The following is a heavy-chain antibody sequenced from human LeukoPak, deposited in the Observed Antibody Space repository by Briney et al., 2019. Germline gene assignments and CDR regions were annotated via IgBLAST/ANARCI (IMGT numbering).Heavy chain of an antibody. J-gene: IGHJ4*02. V-gene: IGHV3-30*02. D-gene: IGHD6-19*01. Sequence: GGSLRLSCAASGFTFSSYGMHWVRQAPGEGLEWVAFIRYDGSNKYYADSVKGRFTISRDNSKNTLYLQMNSLRAEDTAVYYCAKDSGSSGWWGEVIDYWGQGTLVTVSS. CDR1: GFTFSSYG. CDR2: IRYDGSNK. CDR3: AKDSGSSGWWGEVIDY.